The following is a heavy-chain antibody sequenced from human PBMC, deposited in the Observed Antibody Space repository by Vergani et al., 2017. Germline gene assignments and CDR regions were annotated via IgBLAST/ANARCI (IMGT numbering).Heavy chain of an antibody. CDR1: GGTFSSYT. CDR3: ARDLGYCSGGSCSY. CDR2: IIPILGIA. J-gene: IGHJ4*02. V-gene: IGHV1-69*08. D-gene: IGHD2-15*01. Sequence: QVQLVQSGTEVKKPGSSVKVSCKASGGTFSSYTISWVRQAPGQGLEWMGRIIPILGIANYAHKFQGRVTITADKSTSTAYMELSSLRSEDTAVYYCARDLGYCSGGSCSYWGQGTLVTVSS.